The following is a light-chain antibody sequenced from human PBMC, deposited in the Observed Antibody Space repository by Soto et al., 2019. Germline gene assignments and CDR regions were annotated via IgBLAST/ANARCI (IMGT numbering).Light chain of an antibody. CDR1: QSVSSY. CDR3: QQRSDWPPLT. J-gene: IGKJ4*01. CDR2: DAS. Sequence: EIVLTQSPATLSLSPVERATLSCKTSQSVSSYLAWYQQKAGQAPRLLIYDASNRATGIPARFSGSGSGTDFTLTISSLEPEDFAVYYCQQRSDWPPLTFGGGTKVDIK. V-gene: IGKV3-11*01.